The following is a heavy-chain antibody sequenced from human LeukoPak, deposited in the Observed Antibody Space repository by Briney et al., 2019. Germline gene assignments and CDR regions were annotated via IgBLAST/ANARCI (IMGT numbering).Heavy chain of an antibody. CDR2: IYSGGST. V-gene: IGHV3-66*02. D-gene: IGHD5-12*01. J-gene: IGHJ4*02. CDR3: ARGYSGYDLDY. CDR1: GFAFSSYA. Sequence: GGSLRLSCAASGFAFSSYAVSWVRQAPGKGLEWVSVIYSGGSTEYADSVKGRFTISRDNSKNTLYLQMNSLRAEDTAVYYCARGYSGYDLDYWGQGTLVTVSS.